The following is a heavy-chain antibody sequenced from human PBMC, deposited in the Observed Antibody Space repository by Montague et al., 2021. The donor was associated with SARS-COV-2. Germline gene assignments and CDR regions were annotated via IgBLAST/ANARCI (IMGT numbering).Heavy chain of an antibody. CDR3: ARHGLEGANTYYFGLDV. J-gene: IGHJ6*02. CDR1: GDSISSYY. D-gene: IGHD1-26*01. CDR2: VHYTGST. Sequence: SETLSLTCEVSGDSISSYYWSWIRQSPGKGLEWIGYVHYTGSTEYNPSLKTRVTLSLDTPRNHFSLKLRSVTAADTAIYYCARHGLEGANTYYFGLDVWGQGTTVTVSS. V-gene: IGHV4-59*01.